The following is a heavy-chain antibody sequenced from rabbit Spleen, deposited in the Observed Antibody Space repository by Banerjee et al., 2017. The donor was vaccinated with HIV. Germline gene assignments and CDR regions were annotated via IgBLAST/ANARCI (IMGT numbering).Heavy chain of an antibody. CDR2: IDTNDGDT. CDR3: ARGYDIHYFHL. D-gene: IGHD1-1*01. CDR1: GFSFSSNW. V-gene: IGHV1S45*01. Sequence: QQQLVESGGGLVKPGGTLTLTCTVSGFSFSSNWICWVRQAPGKGLEWIACIDTNDGDTDYAYWPKGRFTISKASSTTVTLQMTSLTAADTATYFCARGYDIHYFHLWGQGTLVTVS. J-gene: IGHJ3*01.